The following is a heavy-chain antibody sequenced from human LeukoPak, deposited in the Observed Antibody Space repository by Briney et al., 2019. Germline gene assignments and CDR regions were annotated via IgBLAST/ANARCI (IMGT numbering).Heavy chain of an antibody. D-gene: IGHD1-26*01. J-gene: IGHJ4*02. CDR2: IKQDGSEK. Sequence: GGSLRLSCAASGFTFSSYAMSWVRQAPGKGLEWVANIKQDGSEKHYVDSVKGRFTISRDNAENSLYLQMNGLRAEDTAVYYCAIGGGAAENWGQGTLVTVSS. CDR3: AIGGGAAEN. CDR1: GFTFSSYA. V-gene: IGHV3-7*01.